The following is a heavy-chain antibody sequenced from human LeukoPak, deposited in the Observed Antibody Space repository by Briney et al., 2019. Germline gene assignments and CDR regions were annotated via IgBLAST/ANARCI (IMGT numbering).Heavy chain of an antibody. CDR2: IYHSGSA. CDR1: GGSISRGGYY. V-gene: IGHV4-31*03. J-gene: IGHJ4*02. Sequence: SETLSLTCTVSGGSISRGGYYWTWIRQHPGKGLEWIGYIYHSGSAYYNPSLKSRVTLSVDTSRSQFALNLSSVTAADTAVYYCARRQVGATDYFDYWGQGTLVTVSS. D-gene: IGHD1-26*01. CDR3: ARRQVGATDYFDY.